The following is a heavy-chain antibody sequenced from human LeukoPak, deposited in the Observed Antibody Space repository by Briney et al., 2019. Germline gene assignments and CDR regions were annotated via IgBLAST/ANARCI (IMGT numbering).Heavy chain of an antibody. V-gene: IGHV4-4*07. J-gene: IGHJ2*01. D-gene: IGHD1-14*01. CDR1: GGSISSYY. CDR3: ARDLPGYWYFDL. CDR2: IHTSGST. Sequence: SETLSHTCTVSGGSISSYYWTWIRQPAGKGPEWIGRIHTSGSTNYNPSLKSRVNMSVDTSKNQFSLKLSSVTAADTAVYYCARDLPGYWYFDLWGRGTLVTVSS.